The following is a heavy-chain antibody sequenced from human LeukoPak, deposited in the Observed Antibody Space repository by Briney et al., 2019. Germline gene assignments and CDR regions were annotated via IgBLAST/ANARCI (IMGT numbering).Heavy chain of an antibody. D-gene: IGHD4-17*01. CDR3: ARGNYGDYNYFDY. V-gene: IGHV4-34*01. J-gene: IGHJ4*02. CDR1: GGSFSGYY. Sequence: SSETLSLTCAVYGGSFSGYYWSWIRQPPGKGLEWIGEINHSGSTNYNPSLKSRVTISVDTSKNQFSLKLSSVTAADTAVYYCARGNYGDYNYFDYRGQGTLVTVSS. CDR2: INHSGST.